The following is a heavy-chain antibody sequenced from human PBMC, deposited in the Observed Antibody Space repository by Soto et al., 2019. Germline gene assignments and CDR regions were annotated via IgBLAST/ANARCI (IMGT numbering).Heavy chain of an antibody. Sequence: SETLSLTCTVSGGSINDSYWTWIRQPPGKGLEWIGYISYTGSANYNASLKSRLTISVDTSKNQFSLKLSSVTAADTALYYCARVHYGDYYYGMDVWGQGTTVTVSS. CDR1: GGSINDSY. J-gene: IGHJ6*02. CDR2: ISYTGSA. CDR3: ARVHYGDYYYGMDV. D-gene: IGHD4-17*01. V-gene: IGHV4-59*01.